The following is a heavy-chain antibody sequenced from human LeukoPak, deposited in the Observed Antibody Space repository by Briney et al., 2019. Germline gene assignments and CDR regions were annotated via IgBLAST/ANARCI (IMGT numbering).Heavy chain of an antibody. CDR3: ARGEYYSSGPIDY. D-gene: IGHD3-22*01. Sequence: PGRSLRLSCAASGFTFSSYAMHWVRQAPGKGLEWVAVISYGGSNKYYADAVKGRFTISRDNSKNTLYLQMTSLRAEDTAVYYCARGEYYSSGPIDYWGQGTLVTVSS. V-gene: IGHV3-30*04. J-gene: IGHJ4*02. CDR2: ISYGGSNK. CDR1: GFTFSSYA.